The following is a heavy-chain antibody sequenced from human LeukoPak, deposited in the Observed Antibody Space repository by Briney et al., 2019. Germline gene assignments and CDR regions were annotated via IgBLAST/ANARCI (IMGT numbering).Heavy chain of an antibody. CDR2: ISASGTLT. CDR3: ARDGSGRVPEMSAPDY. V-gene: IGHV3-48*03. J-gene: IGHJ4*02. D-gene: IGHD3-10*01. CDR1: GFSFSSYE. Sequence: PGGSLRLSCAASGFSFSSYELNWVRQAPGKGLEWISYISASGTLTHYADSVKGRFTISRDNAKNSLYLQMNRLRAEDTAVYYCARDGSGRVPEMSAPDYWGQGTLVTVSS.